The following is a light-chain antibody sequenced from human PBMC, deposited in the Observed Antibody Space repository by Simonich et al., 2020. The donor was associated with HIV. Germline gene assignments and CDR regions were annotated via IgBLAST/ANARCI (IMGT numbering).Light chain of an antibody. V-gene: IGKV1-5*03. J-gene: IGKJ4*01. Sequence: DIQMTQSPSTLSASVGDRVTITCRANQRRGIWLAWYQPKPGKAPKLLIYKASTLESGVPSRFSGSGSRTEFTLTISSLQPDDSATYYCQQYNTYSLTFGGGTKVEIE. CDR3: QQYNTYSLT. CDR2: KAS. CDR1: QRRGIW.